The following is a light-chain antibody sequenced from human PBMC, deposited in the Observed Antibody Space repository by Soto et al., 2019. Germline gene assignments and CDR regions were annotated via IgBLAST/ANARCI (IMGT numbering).Light chain of an antibody. CDR1: SNDVGGYNY. J-gene: IGLJ3*02. V-gene: IGLV2-14*01. Sequence: QSALTQPASVSGSPGQSITISCTGTSNDVGGYNYVSWYQQHPGEAPKLIIFDVSIRPSGVSSRFSGSKSGNTASLTISGLQADDESDYYCASYTSSTAGVFGGGTKLTVL. CDR2: DVS. CDR3: ASYTSSTAGV.